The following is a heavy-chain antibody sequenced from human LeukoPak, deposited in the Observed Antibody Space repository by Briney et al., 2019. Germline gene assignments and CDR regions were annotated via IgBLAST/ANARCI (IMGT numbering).Heavy chain of an antibody. D-gene: IGHD3-22*01. CDR1: GYTFTSYA. V-gene: IGHV7-4-1*02. Sequence: ASVKVSCKASGYTFTSYAMNWVRQAPGQGLEWLGWINTNTGNPAYAQGFTGRFVFSLDTSVNTAYLQISSLKAEDTAVYYCARVVHPYDYESSGLTYDAFDIWGQGTMVTVSS. J-gene: IGHJ3*02. CDR3: ARVVHPYDYESSGLTYDAFDI. CDR2: INTNTGNP.